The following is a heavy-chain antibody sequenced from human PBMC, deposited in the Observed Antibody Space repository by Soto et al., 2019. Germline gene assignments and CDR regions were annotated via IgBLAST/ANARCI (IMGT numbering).Heavy chain of an antibody. CDR3: AKGLLAIVGTTLPRDAFNI. J-gene: IGHJ3*02. D-gene: IGHD1-26*01. CDR1: VFTYV. V-gene: IGHV3-30*18. Sequence: SLIVSCAASVFTYVMHWFRQAPGEDLEWVAVISHDGSYKYYGDAVKCRFTISRDTSKNAVYLEMNSLRPEGTAVYYCAKGLLAIVGTTLPRDAFNIWGQGTMVTVSS. CDR2: ISHDGSYK.